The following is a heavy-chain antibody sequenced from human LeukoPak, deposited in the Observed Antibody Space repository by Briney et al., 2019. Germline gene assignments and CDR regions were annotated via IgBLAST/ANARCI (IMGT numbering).Heavy chain of an antibody. CDR2: ISAYNGNT. Sequence: ASVTVSFKASGYTFTIYGISWVRQAPGQGREGMGWISAYNGNTNYAQKLQGRVTMTTDTSTSTAYMELRSLRSDDTAVYYCARGEYSTGDYYYYYMDVWGKGTTVTVSS. V-gene: IGHV1-18*01. D-gene: IGHD6-6*01. CDR3: ARGEYSTGDYYYYYMDV. CDR1: GYTFTIYG. J-gene: IGHJ6*03.